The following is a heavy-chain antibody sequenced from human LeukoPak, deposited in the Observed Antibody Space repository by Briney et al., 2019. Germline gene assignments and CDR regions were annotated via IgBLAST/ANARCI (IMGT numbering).Heavy chain of an antibody. Sequence: SVKVSFKASGGTFSSYAISWVRQAPGQGLEWMGGIIPIFGTANYAQKFQGRVTITADESTSTAYMELSSLRSEDTAVYYCARRPLGVRGVIISYYFDYWGQGTLVTVSS. CDR1: GGTFSSYA. CDR2: IIPIFGTA. V-gene: IGHV1-69*13. D-gene: IGHD3-10*01. CDR3: ARRPLGVRGVIISYYFDY. J-gene: IGHJ4*02.